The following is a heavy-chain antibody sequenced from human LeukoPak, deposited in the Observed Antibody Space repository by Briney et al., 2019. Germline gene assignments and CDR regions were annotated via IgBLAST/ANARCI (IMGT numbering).Heavy chain of an antibody. V-gene: IGHV4-31*01. CDR1: GGPISSGGYY. Sequence: SQTLSLTCTVFGGPISSGGYYWSWIRQHPGKGLEWIGNIYYSGSTSYNPSLKSQVTISVDTSKNQFSLKLSSVTAADTAVYYCARWSGYDLASYFDYWGQGTLVTVSS. D-gene: IGHD5-12*01. J-gene: IGHJ4*02. CDR2: IYYSGST. CDR3: ARWSGYDLASYFDY.